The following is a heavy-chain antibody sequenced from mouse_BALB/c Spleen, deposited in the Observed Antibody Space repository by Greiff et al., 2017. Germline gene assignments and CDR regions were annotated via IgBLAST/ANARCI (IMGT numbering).Heavy chain of an antibody. D-gene: IGHD1-1*01. CDR1: GFTFSSFG. J-gene: IGHJ1*01. CDR3: ARTPYYGYGYFDV. Sequence: EVHLVESGGGLVQPGGSRKLSCAASGFTFSSFGMHWVRQAPEKGLEWVAYISSGSSTIYYADTVKGRFTISRDNPKNTLFLQMTSLRSEDTAMYYCARTPYYGYGYFDVWGAGTTVTVSS. CDR2: ISSGSSTI. V-gene: IGHV5-17*02.